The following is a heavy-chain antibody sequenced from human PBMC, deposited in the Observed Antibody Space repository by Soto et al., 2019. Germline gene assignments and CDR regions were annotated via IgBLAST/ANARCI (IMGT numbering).Heavy chain of an antibody. J-gene: IGHJ6*03. CDR1: GVSISSYY. V-gene: IGHV4-59*08. D-gene: IGHD2-8*01. CDR2: IYYSGST. Sequence: QVQLQESGPGLVKPSETLSLTCTVSGVSISSYYWTWIRQPPGKGLEWIGYIYYSGSTNYNPSLKSRVTISVATSKTQFSLKLSSVTAADXAVXYCXRLDVYYHYMDVWGKGTTVTVSS. CDR3: XRLDVYYHYMDV.